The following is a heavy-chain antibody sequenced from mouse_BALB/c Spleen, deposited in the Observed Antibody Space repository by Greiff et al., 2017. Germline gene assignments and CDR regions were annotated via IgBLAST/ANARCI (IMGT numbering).Heavy chain of an antibody. V-gene: IGHV3-2*02. J-gene: IGHJ1*01. CDR3: ARSITTVVAPPWYFDV. Sequence: EVKVEESGPGLVKPSQSLSLTCTVTGYSITSDYAWNWIRQFPGNKLEWMGYISYSGSTSYNPSLKSRISITRDTSKNQFFLQLNSVTTEDTATYYCARSITTVVAPPWYFDVWGAGTTVTVSS. CDR2: ISYSGST. CDR1: GYSITSDYA. D-gene: IGHD1-1*01.